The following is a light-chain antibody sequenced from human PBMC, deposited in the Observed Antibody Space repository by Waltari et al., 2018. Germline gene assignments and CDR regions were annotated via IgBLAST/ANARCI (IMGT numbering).Light chain of an antibody. V-gene: IGKV1-33*01. Sequence: DIQMTPSPSSLSASVGDRVTITCQASQDISNYLNWYQQKPGKAPQLLIYDASNLETGVPSRFSGSGSGTDFTFTISSLQPEDIATYYCQQYDNLPPYTFGQGTKLEIK. CDR3: QQYDNLPPYT. CDR1: QDISNY. CDR2: DAS. J-gene: IGKJ2*01.